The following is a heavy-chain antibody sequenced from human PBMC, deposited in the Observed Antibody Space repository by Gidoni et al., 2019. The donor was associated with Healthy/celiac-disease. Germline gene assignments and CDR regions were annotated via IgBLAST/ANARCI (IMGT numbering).Heavy chain of an antibody. CDR2: IYTRGST. CDR3: ARDTYDFWSGYELYYGMDV. V-gene: IGHV4-61*02. D-gene: IGHD3-3*01. CDR1: GGSISSGSYY. J-gene: IGHJ6*02. Sequence: VSGGSISSGSYYWSWIRQPAGKGLEWIGRIYTRGSTNYNPSLKSRVTISVDTSKNQSSLKLSSVTAADTAVYYCARDTYDFWSGYELYYGMDVGGQGTTVTVSS.